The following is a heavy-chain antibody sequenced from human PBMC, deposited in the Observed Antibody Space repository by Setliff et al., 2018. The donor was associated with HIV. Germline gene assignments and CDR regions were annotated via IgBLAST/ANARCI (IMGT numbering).Heavy chain of an antibody. CDR1: GGSFSNYC. CDR2: INHSGSS. D-gene: IGHD1-20*01. Sequence: SETLSLTCAVYGGSFSNYCWSWIRQSPGKGLEWIGEINHSGSSNYNPSLKSRVTMSVDTSKNQFSLRLSSVTAADTAVYYCARVRDPNWNYDMDVWGQGTTVTVSS. J-gene: IGHJ6*02. V-gene: IGHV4-34*01. CDR3: ARVRDPNWNYDMDV.